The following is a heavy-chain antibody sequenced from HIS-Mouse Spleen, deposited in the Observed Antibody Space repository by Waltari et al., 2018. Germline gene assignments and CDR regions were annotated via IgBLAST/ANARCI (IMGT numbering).Heavy chain of an antibody. J-gene: IGHJ2*01. CDR2: IYYSGST. Sequence: QLQLQESGPGLVKPSETLSLTCTVSGGSISSSSSYWGWIRQPPGKGVDGVGSIYYSGSTYYNPSRKSRVTISVDTSKNQFSLKLSSVTAADTAVYYCAREIPYSSSWYDWYFDLWGRGTLVTVSS. V-gene: IGHV4-39*07. D-gene: IGHD6-13*01. CDR1: GGSISSSSSY. CDR3: AREIPYSSSWYDWYFDL.